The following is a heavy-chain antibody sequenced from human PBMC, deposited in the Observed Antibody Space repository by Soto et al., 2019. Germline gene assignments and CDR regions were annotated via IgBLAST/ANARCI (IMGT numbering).Heavy chain of an antibody. V-gene: IGHV3-23*01. CDR2: ISGSGGST. CDR1: GFTFSSYA. Sequence: GGSLRLSCAASGFTFSSYAMSWVRQAPGKGLEWVSAISGSGGSTYYADSVKGRFTISRDNSKNTLYLQMNSLRAEDTAVYYCAKAMVRGVGAVHWGANYYPYGMDVWGQGTTVTVSS. D-gene: IGHD3-10*01. J-gene: IGHJ6*02. CDR3: AKAMVRGVGAVHWGANYYPYGMDV.